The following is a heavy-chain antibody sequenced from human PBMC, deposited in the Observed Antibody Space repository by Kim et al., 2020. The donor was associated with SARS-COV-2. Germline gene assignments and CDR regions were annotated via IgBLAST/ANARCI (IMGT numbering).Heavy chain of an antibody. V-gene: IGHV3-7*01. CDR1: GCTFSSCW. J-gene: IGHJ4*02. CDR3: ARGPGCYYLQ. CDR2: VEHDGSER. Sequence: GGSLRLSCAVSGCTFSSCWISWVRQAPGKGVEWVADVEHDGSERNYVDSVKGRFTISRDNATNLLYLQMDSLRVEDTAVYYCARGPGCYYLQWGQG. D-gene: IGHD3-10*01.